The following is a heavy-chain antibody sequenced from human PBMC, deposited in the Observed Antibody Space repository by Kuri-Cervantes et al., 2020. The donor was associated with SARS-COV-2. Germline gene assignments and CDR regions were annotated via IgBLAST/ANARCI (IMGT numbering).Heavy chain of an antibody. Sequence: SETLSLTCTVSRGSISSYYWGWIRQSPGKALEWIGSMYHSGSTTYNPFLKSRVTISVDTSKNQFSLMLTSVTAADTAVYYCVRIPPGHITVFGVVIPAAFDVWGQGTMVTVSS. CDR3: VRIPPGHITVFGVVIPAAFDV. CDR2: MYHSGST. CDR1: RGSISSYY. J-gene: IGHJ3*01. V-gene: IGHV4-38-2*02. D-gene: IGHD3-3*01.